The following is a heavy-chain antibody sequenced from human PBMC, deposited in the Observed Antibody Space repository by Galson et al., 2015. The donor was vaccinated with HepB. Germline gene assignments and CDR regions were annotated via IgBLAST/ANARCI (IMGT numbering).Heavy chain of an antibody. CDR3: AKGGHLSLFDY. V-gene: IGHV3-23*01. CDR2: ISGKGDET. CDR1: GLKFGNYA. J-gene: IGHJ4*02. Sequence: SLRLSCAASGLKFGNYAMTWVRQAPGKGLEWVSTISGKGDETFYADSVKGRFTISRDNSKNTQSLQMSSLRVEDTAVYYCAKGGHLSLFDYWGQGTLVTVSS.